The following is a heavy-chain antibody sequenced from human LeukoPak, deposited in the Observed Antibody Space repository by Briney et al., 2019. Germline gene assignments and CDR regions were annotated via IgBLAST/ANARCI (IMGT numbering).Heavy chain of an antibody. CDR2: IVVGSGNT. V-gene: IGHV1-58*02. CDR3: AADPHRTYYYDSCGYYPPRTAGFDP. CDR1: GFTFTNSA. D-gene: IGHD3-22*01. J-gene: IGHJ5*02. Sequence: SVKVSCKASGFTFTNSAMQWVRQARGQRLEWMGWIVVGSGNTNYAQKFQERVTITRDMSTSTAYMELSSLRSEDTAVYYCAADPHRTYYYDSCGYYPPRTAGFDPWGQGTLVTVSS.